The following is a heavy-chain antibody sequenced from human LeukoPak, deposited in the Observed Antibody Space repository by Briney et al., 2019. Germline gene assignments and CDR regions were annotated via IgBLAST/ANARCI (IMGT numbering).Heavy chain of an antibody. D-gene: IGHD3-22*01. CDR2: ISYDGSNK. CDR3: ARDFRPRYYYDSSGYWSWFDP. J-gene: IGHJ5*02. V-gene: IGHV3-30-3*01. CDR1: GFTFSSYA. Sequence: GRSLRLSCAASGFTFSSYAMHWVRQAPGKGLEWVAVISYDGSNKYYADSVKGQFTISRDNSKNTLYLQMNSLRAEDTAVYYCARDFRPRYYYDSSGYWSWFDPWGQGTLVTVSS.